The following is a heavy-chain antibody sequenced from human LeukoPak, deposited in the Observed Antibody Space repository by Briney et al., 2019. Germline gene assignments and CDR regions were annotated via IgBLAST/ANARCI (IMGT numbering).Heavy chain of an antibody. J-gene: IGHJ5*02. CDR3: AKDDYSNSSSWFDP. CDR1: GFTFSSYG. Sequence: GRSLRLSCAASGFTFSSYGMHGVRQAPGKGLEWVAVISYDGSNKYYADSVKGRFTISRDDSKNTLYLQMNSPRAEDTAVYYCAKDDYSNSSSWFDPWGQGTLVTVSS. CDR2: ISYDGSNK. V-gene: IGHV3-30*18. D-gene: IGHD4-11*01.